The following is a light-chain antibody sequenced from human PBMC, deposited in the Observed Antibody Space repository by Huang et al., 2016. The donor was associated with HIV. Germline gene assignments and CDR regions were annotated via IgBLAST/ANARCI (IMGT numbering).Light chain of an antibody. V-gene: IGKV3-20*01. J-gene: IGKJ5*01. CDR3: QQYDNSPIT. CDR1: QSVSSSY. CDR2: GAS. Sequence: EIVLTQSPGTLSLSPGERATLSCRASQSVSSSYLAWYQQKPGQAPRLLIYGASSRATGIPDRFSGSGSVTDFTLTISRLEPEDFAVYYCQQYDNSPITFGQGTRLEIK.